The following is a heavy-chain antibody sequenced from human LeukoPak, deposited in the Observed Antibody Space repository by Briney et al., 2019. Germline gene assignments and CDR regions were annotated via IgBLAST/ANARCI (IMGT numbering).Heavy chain of an antibody. CDR2: ISAYNGNT. J-gene: IGHJ5*02. V-gene: IGHV1-18*01. D-gene: IGHD6-13*01. CDR1: GYTFTSYG. CDR3: ARSSLSFDWFDP. Sequence: GASVKVSCKASGYTFTSYGISWVRQAPGQGLEWMGWISAYNGNTNYAQKLQGRVTMTTDTSTSTAYMELSSLRSEDTAVYYCARSSLSFDWFDPWGQGTLVTVSS.